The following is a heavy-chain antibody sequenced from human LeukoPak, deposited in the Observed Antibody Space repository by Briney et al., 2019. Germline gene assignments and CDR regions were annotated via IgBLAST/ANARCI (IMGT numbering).Heavy chain of an antibody. V-gene: IGHV4-59*08. J-gene: IGHJ4*02. Sequence: SETLSLTCTVSGVFIIGYYWMWVRQSPGRGLEYIGSIFYRESFSYGGTTFYNPSLQSRVTISVDTSKNASSLRLTSVTAADTAVYFCARQRSGNKDYWGQGTLVTVSS. CDR3: ARQRSGNKDY. CDR1: GVFIIGYY. D-gene: IGHD1/OR15-1a*01. CDR2: IFYRESFSYGGTT.